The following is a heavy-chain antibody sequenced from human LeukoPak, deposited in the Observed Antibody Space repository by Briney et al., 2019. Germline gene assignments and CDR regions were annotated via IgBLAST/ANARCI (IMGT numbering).Heavy chain of an antibody. CDR3: ASGGKYCTGGACYGD. Sequence: GGSLRLSCAASGFTFSSYAMSWVRQAPGKGLERVSGISGSGGATYYADSVKGRFTISRDNSKNTVYLQMNSLRAEDTAVYYCASGGKYCTGGACYGDWGQGTLVTVSS. CDR2: ISGSGGAT. CDR1: GFTFSSYA. V-gene: IGHV3-23*01. J-gene: IGHJ4*02. D-gene: IGHD2-8*02.